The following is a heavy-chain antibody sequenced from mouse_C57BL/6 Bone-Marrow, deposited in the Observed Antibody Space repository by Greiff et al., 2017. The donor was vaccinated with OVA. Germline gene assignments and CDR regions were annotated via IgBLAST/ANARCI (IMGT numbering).Heavy chain of an antibody. CDR1: GFSLTSYG. Sequence: VKLVESGPGLVQPSQSLSITCTVSGFSLTSYGVHWVRQSPGKGLEWLGVIWRGGSTDYNAAFMSRLSITKDNSKSQVFFKMNSLQADDTAIYYCAKGADYYGSRFAYWGQGTLVTVSA. CDR3: AKGADYYGSRFAY. CDR2: IWRGGST. D-gene: IGHD1-1*01. J-gene: IGHJ3*01. V-gene: IGHV2-5*01.